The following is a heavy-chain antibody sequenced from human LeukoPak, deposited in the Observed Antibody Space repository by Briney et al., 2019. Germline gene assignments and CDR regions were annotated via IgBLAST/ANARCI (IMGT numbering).Heavy chain of an antibody. V-gene: IGHV3-74*01. J-gene: IGHJ6*03. D-gene: IGHD6-6*01. CDR1: RFTFSSYW. Sequence: GGSLRLSCAASRFTFSSYWMHWVRQAPGKGLVWVSRINSDGSSTSYADSVKGRFTISRDNAKNSLYLQMNSLRAEDTAVYYCAREYSSSSGYYYYYYMDVWGKGTTVTVSS. CDR2: INSDGSST. CDR3: AREYSSSSGYYYYYYMDV.